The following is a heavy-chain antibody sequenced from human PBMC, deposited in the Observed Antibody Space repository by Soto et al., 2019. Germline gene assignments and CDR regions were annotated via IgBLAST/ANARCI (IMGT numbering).Heavy chain of an antibody. CDR2: IDWDDDK. CDR1: GFSLSTSGMC. CDR3: ARGVYGDYERGKQDGENWFDP. J-gene: IGHJ5*02. Sequence: SGPTLVKPTQTLTLTCTFSGFSLSTSGMCVSWIRQPPGKALEWLALIDWDDDKYYSTSLKTRLTISKDTSKNQVVLKMTNMDPVDTATYYCARGVYGDYERGKQDGENWFDPWGQGTLVTVSS. V-gene: IGHV2-70*01. D-gene: IGHD4-17*01.